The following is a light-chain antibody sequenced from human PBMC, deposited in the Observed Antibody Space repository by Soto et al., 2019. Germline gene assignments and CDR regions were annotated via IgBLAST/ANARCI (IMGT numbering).Light chain of an antibody. CDR1: QTVSSTY. CDR2: GTS. Sequence: EIVLTQSPGTLSLSPGERATLSCRTSQTVSSTYLAWYQQKRGQAPRLLIYGTSNRATGIPDRFSGSGSGTDFTLTISRLEPEXXXXXXXXXXXSSPLYSFAQGTELEIK. J-gene: IGKJ2*01. CDR3: XXXXSSPLYS. V-gene: IGKV3-20*01.